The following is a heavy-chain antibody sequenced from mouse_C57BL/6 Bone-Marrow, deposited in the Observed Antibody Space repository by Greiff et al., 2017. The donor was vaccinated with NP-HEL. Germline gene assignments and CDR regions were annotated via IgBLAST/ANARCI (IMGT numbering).Heavy chain of an antibody. CDR1: GFTFSDYY. J-gene: IGHJ4*01. CDR3: ASRSSYAMDY. Sequence: EVKLVESGGGLVQPGGSLKLSCAASGFTFSDYYMYWVRQTPEKRLEWVAYISNGGGSTYYPDTVKGRFTISRDNAKNTLYLQMSRLKSEDTAMYYCASRSSYAMDYWGQGTSVTVSS. D-gene: IGHD1-1*01. V-gene: IGHV5-12*01. CDR2: ISNGGGST.